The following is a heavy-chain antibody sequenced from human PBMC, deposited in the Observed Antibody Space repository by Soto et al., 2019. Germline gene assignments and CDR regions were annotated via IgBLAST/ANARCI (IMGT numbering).Heavy chain of an antibody. CDR1: GYTFTGYY. Sequence: ASVKVSCKASGYTFTGYYMHWERQAPGQGLEWMGWINPNSGGTNYAQKFQGWVTMTRDTSISTAYMELSRLRSDDTAVYYCAVLTTDDDAFDIWGQGKMVTVSS. J-gene: IGHJ3*02. CDR2: INPNSGGT. CDR3: AVLTTDDDAFDI. D-gene: IGHD4-17*01. V-gene: IGHV1-2*04.